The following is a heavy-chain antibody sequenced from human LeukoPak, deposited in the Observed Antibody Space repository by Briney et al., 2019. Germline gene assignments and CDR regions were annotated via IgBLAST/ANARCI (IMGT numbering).Heavy chain of an antibody. CDR2: IHYTGGT. CDR1: GDSLSNLF. J-gene: IGHJ4*02. V-gene: IGHV4-59*01. D-gene: IGHD3-16*01. Sequence: PSETLSLTCTVSGDSLSNLFWSWIGQPPGKGLEGIGYIHYTGGTDYNPPLKSRVTISLDTSKNQFSLRLSSVTAADTAFYYCAREGPLGKYYDYWGQGTLVTVSS. CDR3: AREGPLGKYYDY.